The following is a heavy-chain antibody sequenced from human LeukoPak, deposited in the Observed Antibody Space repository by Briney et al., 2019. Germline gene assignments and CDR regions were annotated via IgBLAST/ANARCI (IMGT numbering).Heavy chain of an antibody. CDR2: INHRGST. CDR1: GGSFSGYY. V-gene: IGHV4-34*01. J-gene: IGHJ4*02. Sequence: PSETLSLTCAVYGGSFSGYYWNWIRQPPGKGLEWIGEINHRGSTNYNPSLKSRVSISVDTSKNQFSLKLSSVTVADTAVYYCARGRTTYDYVWGSYRPPDYWGQGTLVTVSS. CDR3: ARGRTTYDYVWGSYRPPDY. D-gene: IGHD3-16*02.